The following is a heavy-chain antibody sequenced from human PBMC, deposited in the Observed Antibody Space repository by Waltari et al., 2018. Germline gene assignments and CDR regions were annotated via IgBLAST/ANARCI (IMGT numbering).Heavy chain of an antibody. J-gene: IGHJ5*02. D-gene: IGHD3-10*01. CDR1: NGSINHFY. CDR2: AYFSGTT. Sequence: QVQLQESGPGLVKPSETLSLTCTVSNGSINHFYCSWIRQPPGKGLEWIGYAYFSGTTTYNPSLKSRVTISVDTSKHQFSLTLTSVTAADTATYYCARGGLRYYDSGSQPYNWFGPWGQGIMVSVSS. CDR3: ARGGLRYYDSGSQPYNWFGP. V-gene: IGHV4-59*01.